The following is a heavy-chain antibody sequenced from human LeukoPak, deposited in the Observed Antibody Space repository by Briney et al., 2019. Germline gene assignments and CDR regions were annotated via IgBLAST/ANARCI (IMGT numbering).Heavy chain of an antibody. D-gene: IGHD6-13*01. CDR1: GGSISSSSYY. Sequence: SETLSLTCTVSGGSISSSSYYWGWIRQPPGKGLEWIGSIYYSGSTYYNPSLKSRVTISVDTSKNQFSLKLSSETAADTAVYYCASQQLVPYYFDYWGQGTLVTVSS. V-gene: IGHV4-39*07. CDR2: IYYSGST. CDR3: ASQQLVPYYFDY. J-gene: IGHJ4*02.